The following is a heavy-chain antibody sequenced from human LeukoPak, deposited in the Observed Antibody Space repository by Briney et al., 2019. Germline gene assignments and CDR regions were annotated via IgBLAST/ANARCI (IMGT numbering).Heavy chain of an antibody. CDR2: ISYSGST. CDR3: AACQKRLFDY. V-gene: IGHV4-61*08. CDR1: RGSVSSGDYY. J-gene: IGHJ4*02. Sequence: SETLSLTCTVYRGSVSSGDYYWTWIRQPPGNGLEWIGYISYSGSTNYNPSLKSRVTISIDTSKNQISLTLSSVTAADTAVYYCAACQKRLFDYWDQATLVTVSS.